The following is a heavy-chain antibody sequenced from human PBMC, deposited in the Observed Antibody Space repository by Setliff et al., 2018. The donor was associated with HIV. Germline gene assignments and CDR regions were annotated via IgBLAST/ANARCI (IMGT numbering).Heavy chain of an antibody. V-gene: IGHV4-38-2*01. J-gene: IGHJ4*02. Sequence: PSETLSLTCAVSGYSISSGYYWGWIRQPPGKGLEWIGSIYHSGSTYNNPSLKSRVTISVDTSKNQFSLKLTSVTAADTAVYYCTTGLQHHSSGFDYWGQGTLVTVSS. D-gene: IGHD6-19*01. CDR3: TTGLQHHSSGFDY. CDR2: IYHSGST. CDR1: GYSISSGYY.